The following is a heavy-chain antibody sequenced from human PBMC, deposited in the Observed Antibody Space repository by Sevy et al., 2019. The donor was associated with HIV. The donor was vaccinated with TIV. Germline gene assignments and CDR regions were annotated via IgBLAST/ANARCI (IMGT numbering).Heavy chain of an antibody. CDR3: ARNNCSITNCYMGDVFDI. D-gene: IGHD2-2*02. CDR1: GFTFSSYS. Sequence: GGSLRLSCAASGFTFSSYSMNWVRQAPGKGLEWVSSISGISNYIYYADSMKGRFTVSRDNARNSLYLQMNSLRAEDTAVYYCARNNCSITNCYMGDVFDIWGKGTMVTVSS. V-gene: IGHV3-21*01. J-gene: IGHJ3*02. CDR2: ISGISNYI.